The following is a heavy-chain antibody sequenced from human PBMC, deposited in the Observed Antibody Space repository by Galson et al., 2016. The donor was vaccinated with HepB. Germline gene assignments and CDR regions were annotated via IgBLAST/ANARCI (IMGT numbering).Heavy chain of an antibody. Sequence: TLSLTCSVSGYSISGSQWWSWVRQAPGKGLEWIGEIYHSGSTNFDSSLKSRVSMSIDKSRNQFSLNVTSVTAADTATYYCAREMPGLTSKPFYFWGQGILVIVS. CDR1: GYSISGSQW. V-gene: IGHV4-4*02. CDR2: IYHSGST. J-gene: IGHJ4*02. CDR3: AREMPGLTSKPFYF. D-gene: IGHD2-2*01.